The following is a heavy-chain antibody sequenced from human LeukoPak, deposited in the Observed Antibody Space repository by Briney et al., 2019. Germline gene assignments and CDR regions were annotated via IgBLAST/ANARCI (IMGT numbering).Heavy chain of an antibody. V-gene: IGHV4-59*01. CDR3: ARWYQRYFNWFDT. CDR2: IYYSGST. CDR1: GGSISSYY. D-gene: IGHD2-2*01. Sequence: NPSETLSLTCTVSGGSISSYYWSWIRQPPGKGLEWIGYIYYSGSTNYNPSLKSRVTISVDTSKNQFSLKLSSVTAADTAVYYCARWYQRYFNWFDTWGQGTLVTVSS. J-gene: IGHJ5*02.